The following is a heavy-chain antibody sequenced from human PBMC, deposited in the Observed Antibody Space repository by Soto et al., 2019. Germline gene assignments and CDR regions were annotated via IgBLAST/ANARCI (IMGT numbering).Heavy chain of an antibody. J-gene: IGHJ2*01. CDR1: GFTFSSYA. Sequence: QVQLVESGGGVVQPGRSLRLSCAASGFTFSSYAMHWVRQAPGKGLEWVAVISYDGSNKYYADSVKGRFTISSDNSKNTLYQQMNSLRAEDTGVYYCARDSGIAAAGTNWYFDLWGRGTLVTVSS. CDR3: ARDSGIAAAGTNWYFDL. D-gene: IGHD6-13*01. V-gene: IGHV3-30-3*01. CDR2: ISYDGSNK.